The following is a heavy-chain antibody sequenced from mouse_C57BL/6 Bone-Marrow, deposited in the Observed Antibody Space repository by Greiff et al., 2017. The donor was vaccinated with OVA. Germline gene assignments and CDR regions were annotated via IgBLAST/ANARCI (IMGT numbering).Heavy chain of an antibody. CDR3: AITTVVAGPHYAMDY. V-gene: IGHV1-47*01. CDR2: FHPYNDDT. J-gene: IGHJ4*01. Sequence: QVQLQQSGAELVKPGASVKMSFKASGYTFTTYPLEWMKQNHGKSLEWIGNFHPYNDDTKYNEKFKGKATLTVEKSSSTVYLELSRLTSDDSAVYYCAITTVVAGPHYAMDYWGQGTSVTVSS. D-gene: IGHD1-1*01. CDR1: GYTFTTYP.